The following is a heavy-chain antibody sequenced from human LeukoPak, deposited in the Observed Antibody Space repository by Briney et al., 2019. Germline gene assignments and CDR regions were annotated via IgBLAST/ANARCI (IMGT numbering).Heavy chain of an antibody. D-gene: IGHD6-19*01. CDR1: GYTFTGYY. V-gene: IGHV1-2*02. CDR3: ARRVFSGWGYYFDY. CDR2: INPKSSGT. J-gene: IGHJ4*02. Sequence: ASVKVSCKASGYTFTGYYMHWVRQAPGQGLEWVGWINPKSSGTNYAQKFQGRVTMTSDTSITTVYMELSRLRSGDTAVYYCARRVFSGWGYYFDYWGQGTLVTVSS.